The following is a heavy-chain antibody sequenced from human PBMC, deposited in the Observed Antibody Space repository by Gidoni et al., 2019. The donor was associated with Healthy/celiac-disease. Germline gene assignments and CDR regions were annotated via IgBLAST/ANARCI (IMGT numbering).Heavy chain of an antibody. D-gene: IGHD2-15*01. CDR2: IYYSGST. CDR1: GGSISRYY. V-gene: IGHV4-59*08. CDR3: ATATHCSGGSCHPIAFDI. Sequence: QVQLQESGPGLVKPSETLSLTCTVSGGSISRYYWSWIRQPPGKGLEWIGYIYYSGSTNYNPSLKSRVTISVDTSKNQFSLKLSSVTAADTAVYYCATATHCSGGSCHPIAFDIWGQGTMVTVSS. J-gene: IGHJ3*02.